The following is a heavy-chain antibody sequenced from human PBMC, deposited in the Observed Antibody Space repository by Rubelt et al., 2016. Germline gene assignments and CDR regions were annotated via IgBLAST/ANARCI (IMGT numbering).Heavy chain of an antibody. CDR1: GYSFTTYW. D-gene: IGHD1-1*01. V-gene: IGHV5-51*01. CDR3: ARLERFFGPFDP. CDR2: IYPGDADT. J-gene: IGHJ5*02. Sequence: EVQLVQSGPEVKKPGESLKISCKGSGYSFTTYWIGWVRQMPGKGLEWMGIIYPGDADTRYSPAFQGQVTISADNSISTAYLQWSSLKAADTAMYYCARLERFFGPFDPWGQGSLVTVSS.